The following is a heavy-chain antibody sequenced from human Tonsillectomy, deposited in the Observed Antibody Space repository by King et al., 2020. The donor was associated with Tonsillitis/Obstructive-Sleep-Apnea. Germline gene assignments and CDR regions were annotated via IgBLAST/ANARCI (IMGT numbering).Heavy chain of an antibody. CDR2: ISYDGSNK. D-gene: IGHD3-22*01. V-gene: IGHV3-30*04. J-gene: IGHJ3*02. CDR3: AREGIYDSSGYADAFDI. Sequence: VQLVESGGGVVQPGRSLRLSCAASGFTFSIYAIHWVRQAPGKGLEWVAVISYDGSNKYYADSVKGQFTISRDNSKNTLDLQMNSLRAEDTAVYYCAREGIYDSSGYADAFDIWGQGTMVTVSS. CDR1: GFTFSIYA.